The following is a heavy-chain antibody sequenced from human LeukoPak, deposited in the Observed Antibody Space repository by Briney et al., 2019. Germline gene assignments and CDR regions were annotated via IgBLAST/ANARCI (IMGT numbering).Heavy chain of an antibody. CDR2: IKQDGTET. CDR3: ARDCLGSQFWSGYYLGTDNYFDY. J-gene: IGHJ4*02. Sequence: PGGSLRLSRVASGLTFNRYWMSWLRQVPGKGLEWVANIKQDGTETHYVDSVKGRFTISRDNAKGSLYLQMNSLRAEDTAVYYCARDCLGSQFWSGYYLGTDNYFDYWGQGSLVTVSS. V-gene: IGHV3-7*01. D-gene: IGHD3-3*01. CDR1: GLTFNRYW.